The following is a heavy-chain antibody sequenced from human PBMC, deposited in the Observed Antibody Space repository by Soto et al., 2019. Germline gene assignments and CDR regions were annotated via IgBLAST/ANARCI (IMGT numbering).Heavy chain of an antibody. CDR2: ISSSSSYI. J-gene: IGHJ6*02. CDR3: ARDRDRAPYYYGMDV. Sequence: GGSLRLSCAASGFTFSSYSMNWVRQAPGKGLEWVSSISSSSSYIYYADSVKGRFTISRDNAKNSLYLQMNSLRAEDTAVYYCARDRDRAPYYYGMDVWGQGTTVTVSS. V-gene: IGHV3-21*01. D-gene: IGHD3-10*01. CDR1: GFTFSSYS.